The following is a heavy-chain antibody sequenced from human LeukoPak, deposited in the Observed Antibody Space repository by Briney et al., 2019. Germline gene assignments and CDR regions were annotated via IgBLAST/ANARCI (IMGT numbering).Heavy chain of an antibody. V-gene: IGHV3-30*18. Sequence: GGSLRLSCAASGFTFSTYGMHWVRQAPGKGLEWLAVISYDGSDKYYTHSVEGLFTISRDNSNNMLYLQMNRLRAEDTAVYYCAKGPYYGSGTFDYWGQGTLVTVSS. CDR2: ISYDGSDK. CDR3: AKGPYYGSGTFDY. J-gene: IGHJ4*02. CDR1: GFTFSTYG. D-gene: IGHD3-10*01.